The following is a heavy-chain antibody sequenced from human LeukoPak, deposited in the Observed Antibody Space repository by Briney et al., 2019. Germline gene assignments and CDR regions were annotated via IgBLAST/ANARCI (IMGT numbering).Heavy chain of an antibody. D-gene: IGHD6-25*01. V-gene: IGHV4-39*01. CDR3: ARQLPTAAADTRGYFDY. Sequence: PSETLSLTCTVSGGSISIISSSTYYWGWIRQAPGKGLEWIGSLYYGENSHYNPSLKSRATLSVDTSNNQSSLKLTSVTAADAAVYFCARQLPTAAADTRGYFDYWGQGTVVTVPS. J-gene: IGHJ4*02. CDR2: LYYGENS. CDR1: GGSISIISSSTYY.